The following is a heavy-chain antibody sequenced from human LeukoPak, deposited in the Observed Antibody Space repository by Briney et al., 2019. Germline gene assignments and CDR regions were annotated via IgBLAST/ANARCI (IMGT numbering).Heavy chain of an antibody. V-gene: IGHV3-74*01. CDR3: ARARSGTADY. CDR2: INCDGSSI. CDR1: GLTFCDYW. J-gene: IGHJ4*02. D-gene: IGHD1-1*01. Sequence: GGSLRLSCAASGLTFCDYWVHWVRQARGKGLVWVSRINCDGSSITYADSVKGRFTVSRDNAKNTVYLQMNSLRAEDTAVYYCARARSGTADYWGQGTQVTVSS.